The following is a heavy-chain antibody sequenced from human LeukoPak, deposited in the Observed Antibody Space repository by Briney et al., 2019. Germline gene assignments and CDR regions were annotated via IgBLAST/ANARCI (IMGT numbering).Heavy chain of an antibody. Sequence: GGSLRLSCAASGFTFSSYWMSWVRQAPGKGLEWVANIKQDGSEKYYVDSVKGRFTVSRDNAKNALYLQMNSLRAEDTAVYYXXXXXXXRGVALHRRNYFDYWGQRTLVTVSS. D-gene: IGHD3-10*01. CDR1: GFTFSSYW. CDR2: IKQDGSEK. CDR3: XXXXXXRGVALHRRNYFDY. J-gene: IGHJ4*02. V-gene: IGHV3-7*01.